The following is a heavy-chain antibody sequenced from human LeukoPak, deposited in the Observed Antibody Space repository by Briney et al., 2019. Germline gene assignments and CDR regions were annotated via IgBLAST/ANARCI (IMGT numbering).Heavy chain of an antibody. J-gene: IGHJ4*02. CDR3: AREGPGPAHFDY. CDR2: IKQAGSEK. CDR1: GFTFSNYW. Sequence: GGSLRLSCATSGFTFSNYWMTWVRQAPGKGLEWVANIKQAGSEKYYVDSVKGRFTISRDNAKNSLYLQMSSLRAEDTAVYYCAREGPGPAHFDYWGQGTLVTVSS. V-gene: IGHV3-7*01.